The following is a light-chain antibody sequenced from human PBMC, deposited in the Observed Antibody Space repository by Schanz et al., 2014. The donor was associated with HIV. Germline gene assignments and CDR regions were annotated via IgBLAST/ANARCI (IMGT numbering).Light chain of an antibody. Sequence: DIQMPQSPSSVSASVGARVTITCRARQGLTGWLAWYQQKPGKAPKLLIYAASSLLSGVPSRFSGSGSGTDFTLTISSLQPEDFATYYCQQSSTTWWTFGQGTKVEIK. CDR2: AAS. V-gene: IGKV1-12*01. CDR1: QGLTGW. J-gene: IGKJ1*01. CDR3: QQSSTTWWT.